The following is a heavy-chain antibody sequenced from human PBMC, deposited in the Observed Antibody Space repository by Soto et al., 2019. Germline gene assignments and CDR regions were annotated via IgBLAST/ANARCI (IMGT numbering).Heavy chain of an antibody. Sequence: QVQLVESGGGVVQPGRSLRLSCAASGFTFSSYDIHWVRQAPGKGLEWVATISFDGSNKFYADSVKGRFTISRDNSKNXXXXXXXXXXXXXXXXXXXXKDRMYSGSYLDDWGQGTLVTVSS. CDR3: XKDRMYSGSYLDD. CDR1: GFTFSSYD. J-gene: IGHJ4*02. V-gene: IGHV3-30*03. D-gene: IGHD1-26*01. CDR2: ISFDGSNK.